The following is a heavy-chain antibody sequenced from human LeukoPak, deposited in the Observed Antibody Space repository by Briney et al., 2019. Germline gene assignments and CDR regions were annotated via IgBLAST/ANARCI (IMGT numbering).Heavy chain of an antibody. Sequence: PGGSLRLSCAASGFTVSSNYMSWVRQAPGKGLEWVSVIYSGGSTYYADSVKGRFTISRDNSKNTLYLQMSSLRPEDTAVYFCSIIAANSFDYWGQGTLVTVSS. CDR2: IYSGGST. CDR1: GFTVSSNY. J-gene: IGHJ4*02. D-gene: IGHD2-15*01. V-gene: IGHV3-53*05. CDR3: SIIAANSFDY.